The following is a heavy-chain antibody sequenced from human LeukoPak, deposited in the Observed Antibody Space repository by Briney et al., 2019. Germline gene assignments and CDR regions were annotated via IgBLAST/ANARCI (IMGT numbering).Heavy chain of an antibody. CDR3: AKGRGAFDI. Sequence: GGSLRLSCVASGFTFSSYGMHWVRQAPGKGLEWVAVISNDGSNKYYADSVKGRFTISRDNSKNTLYLQMNSPRAEDTAVCYCAKGRGAFDIWGQGTMVTVSS. V-gene: IGHV3-30*18. D-gene: IGHD3-10*01. CDR2: ISNDGSNK. J-gene: IGHJ3*02. CDR1: GFTFSSYG.